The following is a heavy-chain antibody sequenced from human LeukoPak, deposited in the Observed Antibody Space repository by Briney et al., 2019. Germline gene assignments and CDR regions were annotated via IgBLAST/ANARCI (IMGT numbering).Heavy chain of an antibody. CDR2: IYYSGST. D-gene: IGHD3-16*02. CDR3: ARDLMKSSGYYYMDV. J-gene: IGHJ6*03. Sequence: SQTLSLTCTVSGGSISSGGYYWSWIRQHPGKGLEWIGYIYYSGSTYYNPSLKSRVTISVDTSKNQFSLKLSSVTAADTAVYYCARDLMKSSGYYYMDVWGKGTAVTVSS. V-gene: IGHV4-31*03. CDR1: GGSISSGGYY.